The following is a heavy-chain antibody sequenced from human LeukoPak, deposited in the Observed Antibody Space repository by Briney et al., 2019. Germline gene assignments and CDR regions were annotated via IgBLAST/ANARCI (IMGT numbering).Heavy chain of an antibody. D-gene: IGHD6-13*01. CDR2: IYYSGST. J-gene: IGHJ4*02. V-gene: IGHV4-39*01. CDR1: GGSISSSSYY. CDR3: ARVDSSSWYYLDY. Sequence: SETLSLTCTVSGGSISSSSYYWGWIRQPPGQGLEWIGSIYYSGSTYYNPSLKSRVTISVDTSKNQFSLELSSVTAADTAVYYCARVDSSSWYYLDYWGQGTLVTVSS.